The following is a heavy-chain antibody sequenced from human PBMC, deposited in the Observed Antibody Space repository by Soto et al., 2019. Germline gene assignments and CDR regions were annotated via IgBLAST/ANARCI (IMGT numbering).Heavy chain of an antibody. CDR3: ARATQFYYDSSGYSKNFDF. Sequence: WETLSLTCGVSGGSFSGYFWTWIRQAPGKGLEWIGEINHIGSTNYNPSLRSRLTISIDTSRKQFSLKLTSVTAADTALYFCARATQFYYDSSGYSKNFDFWGQGTLVTVSS. V-gene: IGHV4-34*01. D-gene: IGHD3-22*01. CDR2: INHIGST. CDR1: GGSFSGYF. J-gene: IGHJ4*02.